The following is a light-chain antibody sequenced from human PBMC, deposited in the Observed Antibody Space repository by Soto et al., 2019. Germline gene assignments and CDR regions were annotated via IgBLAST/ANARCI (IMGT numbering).Light chain of an antibody. Sequence: EIVVTQSPATLSVSPGERATLSCRASQSVGNNFAWYQQKPGQAPRLLIFATSTRATGVPARFSGSGSGTDFTLTISSLHSEDFAVYYCQQYGDWPLTFGGGAKVEIE. V-gene: IGKV3-15*01. CDR1: QSVGNN. CDR3: QQYGDWPLT. CDR2: ATS. J-gene: IGKJ4*01.